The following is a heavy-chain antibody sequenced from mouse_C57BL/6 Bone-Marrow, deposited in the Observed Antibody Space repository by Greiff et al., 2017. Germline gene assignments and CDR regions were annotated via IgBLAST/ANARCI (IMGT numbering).Heavy chain of an antibody. D-gene: IGHD1-1*01. J-gene: IGHJ1*03. Sequence: EVQLQQSGGGLVQPGGSLKLSCAASGFTFSDYYMYWVRQTPEKRLEWVAYISNGGGSTYYPDTVKGRFTISRDNAKNTLYLQMSRLKSEDTAMYYCAREGGRWYFDVWGTGTTVTVSS. CDR1: GFTFSDYY. CDR3: AREGGRWYFDV. V-gene: IGHV5-12*01. CDR2: ISNGGGST.